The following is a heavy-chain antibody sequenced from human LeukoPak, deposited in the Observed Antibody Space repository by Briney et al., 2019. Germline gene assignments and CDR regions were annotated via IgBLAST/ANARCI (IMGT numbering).Heavy chain of an antibody. J-gene: IGHJ2*01. CDR1: GFTVSSNH. Sequence: GGSLRLSCAASGFTVSSNHMSWVRQAPGKGLEWVSVIYSGGSTYYAGSVKGRFTISRDNSKNTLYLQMTSLRAEDTAVYYCARDGRYCSSTSCQGYFDLWGRGTLVTVSS. CDR2: IYSGGST. V-gene: IGHV3-53*01. D-gene: IGHD2-2*01. CDR3: ARDGRYCSSTSCQGYFDL.